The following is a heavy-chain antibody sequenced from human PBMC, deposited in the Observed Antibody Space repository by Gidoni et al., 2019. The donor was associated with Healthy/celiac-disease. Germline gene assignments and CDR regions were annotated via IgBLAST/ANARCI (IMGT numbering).Heavy chain of an antibody. D-gene: IGHD3-10*01. CDR3: ARISGRLRWCGEWCSYFDY. CDR1: GFSLSNARMG. J-gene: IGHJ4*02. V-gene: IGHV2-26*01. Sequence: QVTFKESGPVLVTPTETLTLTCTVSGFSLSNARMGVSWIRQPPGKALEWLAHICSNAEKSYSTSLESRLTISKDTSKSQVVLTMTNMDPVDTATYYCARISGRLRWCGEWCSYFDYWGQGTLVTVSS. CDR2: ICSNAEK.